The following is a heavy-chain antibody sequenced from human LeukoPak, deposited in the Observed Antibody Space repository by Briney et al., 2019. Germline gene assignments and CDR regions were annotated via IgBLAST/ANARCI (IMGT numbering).Heavy chain of an antibody. V-gene: IGHV4-59*01. CDR2: IYYSGST. D-gene: IGHD6-13*01. CDR3: ARAVKKQPGAFDI. J-gene: IGHJ3*02. Sequence: SETLSLTCTVSGGSISSYYWSWVRQPPGKGLEWVGYIYYSGSTNYNPSLKSRVTIPVDTSKNQFSLKLSSVTAADTAVYYCARAVKKQPGAFDIWGQGTMVTVSS. CDR1: GGSISSYY.